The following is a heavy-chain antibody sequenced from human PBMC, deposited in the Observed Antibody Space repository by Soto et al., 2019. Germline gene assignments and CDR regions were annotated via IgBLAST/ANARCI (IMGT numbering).Heavy chain of an antibody. J-gene: IGHJ4*02. CDR3: AKDSYDILTGQNRYFGS. D-gene: IGHD3-9*01. CDR1: GLSVYVYM. CDR2: ISWDGGIT. Sequence: CGCMGISSAACGLSVYVYMLDGVCQDPGKGLEWVSLISWDGGITYYGDSVKGRFTVSRDNSDNSLYLQMTSLRSDDTAFYYCAKDSYDILTGQNRYFGSSAQRTLGT. V-gene: IGHV3-43*01.